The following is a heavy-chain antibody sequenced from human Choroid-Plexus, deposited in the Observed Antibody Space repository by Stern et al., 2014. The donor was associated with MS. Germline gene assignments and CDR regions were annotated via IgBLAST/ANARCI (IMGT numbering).Heavy chain of an antibody. Sequence: VQLVESGGGVAQPGRPLILSCAASGFTFSNFGMHWVRQAPGKGLEWVALISDDGSGKYYADSGKGRVTSFRDNSKNTLYMHMNSLRAEDTAVYYCAKDRQWSTYFFDYWGQGSLVTVSS. J-gene: IGHJ4*02. D-gene: IGHD2-15*01. V-gene: IGHV3-30*18. CDR2: ISDDGSGK. CDR3: AKDRQWSTYFFDY. CDR1: GFTFSNFG.